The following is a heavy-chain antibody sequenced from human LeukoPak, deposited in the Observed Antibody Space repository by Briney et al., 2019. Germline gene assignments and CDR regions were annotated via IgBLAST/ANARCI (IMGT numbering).Heavy chain of an antibody. V-gene: IGHV3-33*06. CDR2: IWFDGSKR. CDR1: GFTFSTYG. D-gene: IGHD3-9*01. Sequence: GRSLRLSCAASGFTFSTYGMHWVRQAPGKGLEWVALIWFDGSKRYYGDSLKGRFTVSRDNSKNTLYLQVDSLRAEDTAVYYCAKDFGFDILTGLYYYGMDVWGQGTTVTVSS. J-gene: IGHJ6*02. CDR3: AKDFGFDILTGLYYYGMDV.